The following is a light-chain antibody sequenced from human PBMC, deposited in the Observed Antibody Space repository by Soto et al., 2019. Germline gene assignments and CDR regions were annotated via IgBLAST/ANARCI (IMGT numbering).Light chain of an antibody. CDR3: QQYNIWPQT. Sequence: EIVMTQSPATLSVSPGGRATLCCRASQSISGTLAWYQQKPGQAPRLLIYGASTRATGIPARFSGSGSGTEFTLTISSLQSEDFAVYFCQQYNIWPQTFGQGTKVDIK. V-gene: IGKV3-15*01. CDR1: QSISGT. CDR2: GAS. J-gene: IGKJ1*01.